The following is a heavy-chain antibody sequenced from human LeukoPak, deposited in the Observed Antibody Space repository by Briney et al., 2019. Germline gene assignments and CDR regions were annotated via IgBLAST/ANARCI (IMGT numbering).Heavy chain of an antibody. CDR3: ARHDGGYAYLLDL. V-gene: IGHV4-59*08. J-gene: IGHJ4*02. CDR1: GDSINSFY. CDR2: IYYSGTT. Sequence: PSETLSLTCTVSGDSINSFYWSWIRQPPGKGLEWVGYIYYSGTTTLNPSLKGRVTISIDTYKTLSLKLSSVTAADTAVYYGARHDGGYAYLLDLWGQGTLVTVSS. D-gene: IGHD5-18*01.